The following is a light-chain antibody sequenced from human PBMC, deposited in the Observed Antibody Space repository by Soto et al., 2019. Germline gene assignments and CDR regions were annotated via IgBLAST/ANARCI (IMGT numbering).Light chain of an antibody. J-gene: IGKJ2*01. CDR2: GAS. CDR3: QQSANSPVT. CDR1: QSVSSTY. Sequence: TVLTQSPGTLSLSPGERATLSCRASQSVSSTYVSWYQQKPGQAPRLLIFGASSRATGIPDRFSGSGSGTNFTLTISRLAPEDFTVYSCQQSANSPVTFGQGTKLEIK. V-gene: IGKV3-20*01.